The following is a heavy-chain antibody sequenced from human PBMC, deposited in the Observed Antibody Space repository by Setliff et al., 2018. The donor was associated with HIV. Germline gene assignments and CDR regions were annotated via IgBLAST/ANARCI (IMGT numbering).Heavy chain of an antibody. D-gene: IGHD1-26*01. CDR2: IYNSGST. V-gene: IGHV4-61*02. J-gene: IGHJ6*02. CDR3: AREGWDYFYVMDI. CDR1: GGSISSDLFY. Sequence: PSETLSLTCTVSGGSISSDLFYWSWIRQPAGKGLEWIGRIYNSGSTNFSPSLRGRVTISVDKSKNQFSLKLNSVTAAYTAVYYCAREGWDYFYVMDIWGQGTTVTVSS.